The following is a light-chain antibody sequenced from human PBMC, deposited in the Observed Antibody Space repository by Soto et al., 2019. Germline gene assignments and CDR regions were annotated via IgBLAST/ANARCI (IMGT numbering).Light chain of an antibody. CDR3: QQRVNWPLT. CDR1: QSISSH. V-gene: IGKV3-11*01. Sequence: EIVLTQSPATLSLSPGERATLSCRASQSISSHLAWYQQKPGQAPRLVMYVASNRATGIPARFSGSGSGTDFTLTNSSLEPEYFALYYCQQRVNWPLTFGGGTKVEI. CDR2: VAS. J-gene: IGKJ4*01.